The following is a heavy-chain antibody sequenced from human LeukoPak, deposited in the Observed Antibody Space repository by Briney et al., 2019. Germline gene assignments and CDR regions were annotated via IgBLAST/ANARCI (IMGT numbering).Heavy chain of an antibody. D-gene: IGHD6-13*01. V-gene: IGHV1-8*02. CDR3: ARGPPSWYSSSWYYYGMDV. J-gene: IGHJ6*02. CDR2: MNPNSGNT. Sequence: ASVTVSCKASGYTFTSYGISWVRQAPGQGLEWMGWMNPNSGNTGYAQKFQGRVTMTRNTSISTAYMELSSLRSEDTAVYYCARGPPSWYSSSWYYYGMDVWGQGTTVTVSS. CDR1: GYTFTSYG.